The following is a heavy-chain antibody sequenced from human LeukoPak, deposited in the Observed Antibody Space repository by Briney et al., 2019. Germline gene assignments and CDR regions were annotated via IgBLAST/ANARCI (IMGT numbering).Heavy chain of an antibody. D-gene: IGHD5-24*01. V-gene: IGHV4-59*01. Sequence: SETLSLTCTVSGDSINSYYWSWIRQPPGKGLEWIGCIYYTGSTTYNPSLKSRVTISLDTSKNQFSLKLSSVTAAETAVYYCAREGRYRYGYNEYHSYMDIWGKGTTVTVSS. CDR3: AREGRYRYGYNEYHSYMDI. CDR1: GDSINSYY. CDR2: IYYTGST. J-gene: IGHJ6*03.